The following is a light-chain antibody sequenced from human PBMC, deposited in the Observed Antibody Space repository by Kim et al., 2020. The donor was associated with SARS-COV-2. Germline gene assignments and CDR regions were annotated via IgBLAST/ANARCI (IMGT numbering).Light chain of an antibody. CDR2: EDN. CDR3: QSYDGSNWV. Sequence: GKTVTTSCTRSRGSIASNYVQWYQQRPGSSPTTVIYEDNQRPSGVPDRFSGSIDSSSNSASLTISGLKTEDEADYYCQSYDGSNWVFGGGTQLTVL. CDR1: RGSIASNY. J-gene: IGLJ3*02. V-gene: IGLV6-57*01.